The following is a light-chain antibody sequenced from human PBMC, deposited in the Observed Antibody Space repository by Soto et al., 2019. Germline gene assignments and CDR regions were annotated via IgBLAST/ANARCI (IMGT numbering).Light chain of an antibody. Sequence: QSVLTQPASVSGSPGQSITISCTGTSSDVGGYNLVSWYQQHPGKAPKLMISEVSKRPSGISDRFSGSKSGSTASLTISGLQAEDEADYDCCSYAGTSTHTVFGGGTQLTVL. CDR3: CSYAGTSTHTV. J-gene: IGLJ7*01. V-gene: IGLV2-23*02. CDR2: EVS. CDR1: SSDVGGYNL.